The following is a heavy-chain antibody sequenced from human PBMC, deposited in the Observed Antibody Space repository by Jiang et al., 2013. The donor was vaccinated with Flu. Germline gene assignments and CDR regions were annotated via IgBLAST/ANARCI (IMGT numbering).Heavy chain of an antibody. Sequence: VQLLESGGGVVQPGRSLRLSCAGSGFTFSRYAMQWVRQAPGKGLEWVAVISSDGSNKYYADSVKGRFTISRDNSKNTLYLQMNSLRAEDTAVYYCARAGTYYDFWSGYYEAYYIDYWGQGTLVTVSS. CDR1: GFTFSRYA. CDR2: ISSDGSNK. CDR3: ARAGTYYDFWSGYYEAYYIDY. D-gene: IGHD3-3*01. J-gene: IGHJ4*02. V-gene: IGHV3-30*01.